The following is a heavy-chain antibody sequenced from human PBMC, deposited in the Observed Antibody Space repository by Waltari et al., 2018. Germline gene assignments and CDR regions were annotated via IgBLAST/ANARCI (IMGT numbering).Heavy chain of an antibody. V-gene: IGHV3-48*04. CDR1: GFTFSSYS. CDR2: ISSSSSTI. J-gene: IGHJ4*02. Sequence: EVQLVESGGGLVQPGGSLRLSCAASGFTFSSYSMNWVRQAPGKGLEWVSYISSSSSTIYYADSVKGRFTISRANAKNSLYLQMNSLRAEDTAVYYCASPGDYGDYTSFDYWGQGTLVTVSS. CDR3: ASPGDYGDYTSFDY. D-gene: IGHD4-17*01.